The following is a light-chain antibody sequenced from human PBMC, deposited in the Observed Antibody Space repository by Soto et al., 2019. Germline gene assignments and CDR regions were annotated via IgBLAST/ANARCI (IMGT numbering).Light chain of an antibody. J-gene: IGLJ1*01. CDR3: SSFTNTIARYA. Sequence: QSVLTQPASVSGSPGQSITISCTGTSSEVGGYNYVSWFQHHPGKAPKLIIYEVSYRPSGVSNRFSGSKSGDTASLTISGLQAEDEADYYCSSFTNTIARYAFGTGTRSPS. CDR1: SSEVGGYNY. V-gene: IGLV2-14*01. CDR2: EVS.